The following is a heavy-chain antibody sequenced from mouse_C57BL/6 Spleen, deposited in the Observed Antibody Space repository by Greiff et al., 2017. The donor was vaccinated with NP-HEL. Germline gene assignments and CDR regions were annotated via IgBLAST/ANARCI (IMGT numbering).Heavy chain of an antibody. D-gene: IGHD2-5*01. J-gene: IGHJ1*03. V-gene: IGHV1-80*01. CDR2: IYPGDGDT. CDR3: ARESNYYADV. CDR1: GYAFSSYW. Sequence: QVQLKESGAELVKPGASVKISCKASGYAFSSYWMNWVKQRPGKGLEWIGQIYPGDGDTNYNGKFKGKATLTADKSSSTAYMQLSSLTSEDSAVYFCARESNYYADVWGTGTTVTVSS.